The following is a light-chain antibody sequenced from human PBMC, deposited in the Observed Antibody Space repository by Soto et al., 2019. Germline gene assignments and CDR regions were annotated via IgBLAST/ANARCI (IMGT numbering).Light chain of an antibody. J-gene: IGLJ1*01. CDR1: SRDVGGYNY. CDR2: EVS. Sequence: QSALTQPASVSGSPGQSSTIACTGTSRDVGGYNYVSWYQQHPGTAPKLMIYEVSNRPSGLSNRFSGSKSGTTASLTISGLQAEDEADYYCSSYTSSSSLYVFGTGTKLTVL. CDR3: SSYTSSSSLYV. V-gene: IGLV2-14*01.